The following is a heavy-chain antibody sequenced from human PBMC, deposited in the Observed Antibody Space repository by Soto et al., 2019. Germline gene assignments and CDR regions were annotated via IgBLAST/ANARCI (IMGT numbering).Heavy chain of an antibody. V-gene: IGHV3-7*03. CDR2: IKHDGSVQ. Sequence: QLVESGGGLVQPGGSLRLSCEASGFTFSGYWMSWVRQAPGKGLGWVADIKHDGSVQYYVDSVKGRFTISRDNAKKLLYLQMNGLRAEDTALYYCARATYSNAWYRFDLWGKGTLVTVSS. CDR1: GFTFSGYW. CDR3: ARATYSNAWYRFDL. D-gene: IGHD4-4*01. J-gene: IGHJ4*02.